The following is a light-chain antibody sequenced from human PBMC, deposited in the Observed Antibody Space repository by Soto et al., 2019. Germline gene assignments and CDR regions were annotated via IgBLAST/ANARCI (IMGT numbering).Light chain of an antibody. J-gene: IGLJ3*02. Sequence: QSVLTQPPSVSGAPGQRVTISCTGSSSNIGAYDVHWYQQLPGTAPKLLIYGNNNRPSGVPDRFSGSKSGTSASLAITGLQAEHEADYYCQSNDSTLNGWVFGGGTKLTVL. CDR2: GNN. CDR1: SSNIGAYD. V-gene: IGLV1-40*01. CDR3: QSNDSTLNGWV.